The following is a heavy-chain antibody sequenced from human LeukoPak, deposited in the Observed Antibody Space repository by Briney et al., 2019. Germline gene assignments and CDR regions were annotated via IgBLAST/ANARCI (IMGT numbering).Heavy chain of an antibody. Sequence: GGSLRLSCVASGFTFSNYAMMWVRQTQDKRLEWVSAIRGSGRHTFYADSVKGRFTISRDNFRNTLYPQMNSLRADDSAVYYCARDPNGDYIGAFDFQRWGLGTLVTVSS. V-gene: IGHV3-23*01. CDR1: GFTFSNYA. D-gene: IGHD4-17*01. J-gene: IGHJ1*01. CDR2: IRGSGRHT. CDR3: ARDPNGDYIGAFDFQR.